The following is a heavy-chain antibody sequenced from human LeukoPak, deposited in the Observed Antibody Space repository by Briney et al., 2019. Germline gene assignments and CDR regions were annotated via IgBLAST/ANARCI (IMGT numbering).Heavy chain of an antibody. V-gene: IGHV3-30*18. Sequence: PGGSLRLSCASSGFIFSTYGMHWVRQAPGKGLEWVAVISYDGSNKYYADSVKGRFTISRDNSKNTLYLQMNSLRPEDTAVYYCAKPSSRGPYYYYGMDVWGQGTTVTVSS. CDR3: AKPSSRGPYYYYGMDV. D-gene: IGHD6-19*01. CDR1: GFIFSTYG. CDR2: ISYDGSNK. J-gene: IGHJ6*02.